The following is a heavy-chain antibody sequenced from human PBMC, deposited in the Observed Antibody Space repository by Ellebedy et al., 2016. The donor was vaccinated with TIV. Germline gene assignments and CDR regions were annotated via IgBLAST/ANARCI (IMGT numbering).Heavy chain of an antibody. V-gene: IGHV3-30-3*01. CDR3: ARELDRNYPGAYFNY. CDR2: ISYDGSNK. CDR1: GFTFSYYA. D-gene: IGHD4-11*01. Sequence: GESLKISCAASGFTFSYYAMHWVRQAPGKGLEWVALISYDGSNKYYADSVKGRFTISRDNSKNTLYLQMNSLRAEDTAVYYCARELDRNYPGAYFNYWGQGTLVTVSS. J-gene: IGHJ4*02.